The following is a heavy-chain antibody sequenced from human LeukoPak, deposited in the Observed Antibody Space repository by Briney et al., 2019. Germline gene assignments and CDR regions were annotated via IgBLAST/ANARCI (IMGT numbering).Heavy chain of an antibody. CDR1: GGSISSSSYY. Sequence: SETLSLTCTVSGGSISSSSYYWGWIRQPPGKGLEWIGSIYYSGSTYYNPSLKSRVTISVDTSKNQFSLKLSSVTAADTAVYYCARGWGRYQLLYRLDHWFDPWGQGTLVTVSS. J-gene: IGHJ5*02. V-gene: IGHV4-39*07. D-gene: IGHD2-2*02. CDR3: ARGWGRYQLLYRLDHWFDP. CDR2: IYYSGST.